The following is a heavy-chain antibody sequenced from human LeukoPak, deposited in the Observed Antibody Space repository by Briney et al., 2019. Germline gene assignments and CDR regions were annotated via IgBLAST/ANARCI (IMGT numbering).Heavy chain of an antibody. D-gene: IGHD2-2*01. CDR2: ISAYSGNT. J-gene: IGHJ4*02. CDR1: GYTLTNYC. CDR3: ARAHCSSTTCYFDY. V-gene: IGHV1-18*01. Sequence: GASVKVSCKASGYTLTNYCISWVRQAPGQGLEWMGWISAYSGNTNYAQKLQGRVTMTTDTSASTVYMELRSLRSDDTAVYFCARAHCSSTTCYFDYWGQGTLVTVSS.